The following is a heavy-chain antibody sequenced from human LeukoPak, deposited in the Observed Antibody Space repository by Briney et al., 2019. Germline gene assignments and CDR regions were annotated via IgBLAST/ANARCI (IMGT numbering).Heavy chain of an antibody. CDR3: ARSRTYYDILTGYYTTYYFDY. J-gene: IGHJ4*02. V-gene: IGHV2-70*04. D-gene: IGHD3-9*01. Sequence: SGPTLVNPTQTLTLTCTFSGFSLSTSGMRVSWIRQPPGKALEWLARIDWGDDKFYSTSLKTRLTISKDTSKNQVVLTMANMDPVDTATYYCARSRTYYDILTGYYTTYYFDYWGQGTLVTVSS. CDR1: GFSLSTSGMR. CDR2: IDWGDDK.